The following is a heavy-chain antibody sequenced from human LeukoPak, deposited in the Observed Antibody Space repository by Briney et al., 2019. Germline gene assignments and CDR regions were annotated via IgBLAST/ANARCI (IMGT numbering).Heavy chain of an antibody. CDR1: GYTFTGYY. Sequence: ASVKVSCKASGYTFTGYYIHWVRQAPGQGLEWMGWINPNSGGTNYAQKFQGRVTMTRDTSISTAYMELSRLRSDDTAVYYCARGTVGTYYYDSSGYSWFDPWGQGTLVTVSS. J-gene: IGHJ5*02. V-gene: IGHV1-2*02. CDR3: ARGTVGTYYYDSSGYSWFDP. CDR2: INPNSGGT. D-gene: IGHD3-22*01.